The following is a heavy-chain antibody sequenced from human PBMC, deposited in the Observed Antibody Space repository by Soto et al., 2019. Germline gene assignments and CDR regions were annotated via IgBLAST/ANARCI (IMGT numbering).Heavy chain of an antibody. CDR2: ISYDGSNK. D-gene: IGHD6-6*01. V-gene: IGHV3-30*18. J-gene: IGHJ6*02. CDR3: AKVIAARHYYYGMDV. Sequence: PGGSLRLSCAASGFTFSSYGMHWVRQAPGKGLEWVAVISYDGSNKYYADSVKGRFTISRDNSKNTLYLQMNSLRAEDTAVYYCAKVIAARHYYYGMDVWGQGTTVTVSS. CDR1: GFTFSSYG.